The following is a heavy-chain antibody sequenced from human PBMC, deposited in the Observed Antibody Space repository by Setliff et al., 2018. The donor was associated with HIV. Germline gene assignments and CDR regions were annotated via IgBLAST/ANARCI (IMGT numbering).Heavy chain of an antibody. D-gene: IGHD3-16*02. CDR2: INRDNGGI. Sequence: GGPVKVSCKTFGYSFTAYQMHWLRQAPGQGLEWMGRINRDNGGIDYAQKFQGRVTVTRDTSINTAYMELSSLRYDDTAIYYCARDRYGASFDSWGQGTLVTVSS. CDR3: ARDRYGASFDS. J-gene: IGHJ4*02. V-gene: IGHV1-2*06. CDR1: GYSFTAYQ.